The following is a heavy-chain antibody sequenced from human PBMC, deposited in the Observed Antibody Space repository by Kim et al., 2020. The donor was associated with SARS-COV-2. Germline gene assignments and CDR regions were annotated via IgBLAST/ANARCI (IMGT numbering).Heavy chain of an antibody. CDR2: IIPILGIA. CDR1: GGTFSSYT. V-gene: IGHV1-69*02. D-gene: IGHD2-15*01. J-gene: IGHJ4*02. Sequence: SVKVSCKASGGTFSSYTISWVRQAPGQGLEWMGRIIPILGIANYAQKFQGRVTITADKSTSTAYMELSSLRSEDTAVYYCARGGTPPRGYCSGGSCSLLHYWGQGTLVTVSS. CDR3: ARGGTPPRGYCSGGSCSLLHY.